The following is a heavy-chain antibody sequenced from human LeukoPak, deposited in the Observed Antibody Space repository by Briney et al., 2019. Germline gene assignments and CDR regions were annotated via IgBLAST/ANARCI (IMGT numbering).Heavy chain of an antibody. J-gene: IGHJ5*02. CDR3: ARVSGYSSGWYSWVNRFDP. CDR2: INTNTGNP. D-gene: IGHD6-19*01. Sequence: ASVKVSCKASGYTFTSYAMNWVRQAPGQGLEWMGWINTNTGNPTYAQGFTGRFVFSLDTSVSTAYLQISSLKAEDTAVYYCARVSGYSSGWYSWVNRFDPWGQGTLVTVSS. CDR1: GYTFTSYA. V-gene: IGHV7-4-1*02.